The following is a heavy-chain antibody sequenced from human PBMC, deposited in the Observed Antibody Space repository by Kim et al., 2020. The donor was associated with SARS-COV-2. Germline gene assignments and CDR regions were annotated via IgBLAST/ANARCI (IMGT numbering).Heavy chain of an antibody. CDR1: GYTFTTYW. V-gene: IGHV5-51*01. CDR3: ARLGTAYYGMDV. J-gene: IGHJ6*02. D-gene: IGHD2-21*02. Sequence: GESLKISCKGSGYTFTTYWIGWVRQMSGKGLELMGIIYPGDSDTRYSPCFQGQVSISADKSTTTAYLQWHSLKASDTAIYYCARLGTAYYGMDVWGPGTTVTVSS. CDR2: IYPGDSDT.